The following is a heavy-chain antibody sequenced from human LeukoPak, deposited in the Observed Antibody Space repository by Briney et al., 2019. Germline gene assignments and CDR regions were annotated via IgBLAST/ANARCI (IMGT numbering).Heavy chain of an antibody. CDR1: GGTFSSYT. CDR2: IIPILGIA. CDR3: AREGYYDSRARADWFDP. D-gene: IGHD3-22*01. J-gene: IGHJ5*02. Sequence: SVKVSCKASGGTFSSYTISWVRQAPGQGLEWMGRIIPILGIANYAQKFQGRVTITADKSTSTAYTELSSLRSEDTAVYYCAREGYYDSRARADWFDPWGQGTLVTVSS. V-gene: IGHV1-69*04.